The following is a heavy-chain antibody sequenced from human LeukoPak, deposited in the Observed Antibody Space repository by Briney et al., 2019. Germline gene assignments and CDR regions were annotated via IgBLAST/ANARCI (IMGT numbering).Heavy chain of an antibody. Sequence: GESLKISCKGSGYRFTIYWIGWVRQMPGKGLEWMGIIYPGDSGTRYSPSFQGQVTISADRSINTAYLQWSSPKASDTAIYYCARRLKNSNGWTFDYWGQGTLVTVSS. D-gene: IGHD6-19*01. J-gene: IGHJ4*02. CDR1: GYRFTIYW. CDR2: IYPGDSGT. CDR3: ARRLKNSNGWTFDY. V-gene: IGHV5-51*01.